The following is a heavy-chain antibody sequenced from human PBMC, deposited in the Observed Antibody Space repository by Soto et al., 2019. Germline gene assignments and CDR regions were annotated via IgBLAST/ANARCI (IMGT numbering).Heavy chain of an antibody. CDR1: GLTFSSYT. D-gene: IGHD6-13*01. V-gene: IGHV3-21*01. J-gene: IGHJ4*02. CDR2: VSSSSTYI. Sequence: EVQLVDSGGGLVKPGGSLRLSCAASGLTFSSYTMNWVRQAPGKGLEWVSSVSSSSTYIYYADSVKGRFTISRDNAKNSLYLHMNSLRAEDTAIYYCARGSHSTTWYGGQFDYWGQGTLVTVSS. CDR3: ARGSHSTTWYGGQFDY.